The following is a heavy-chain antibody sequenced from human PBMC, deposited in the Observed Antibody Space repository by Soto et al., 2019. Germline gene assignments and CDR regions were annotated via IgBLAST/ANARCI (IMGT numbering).Heavy chain of an antibody. V-gene: IGHV3-23*01. J-gene: IGHJ4*02. CDR1: GFTFSSYA. D-gene: IGHD2-2*01. CDR3: AKVICTSNCYDY. Sequence: EVQLLESGGGLIQPGGSLRLSCTASGFTFSSYAMSWVRQAPGKGLEWVSSINGGGGTTNYADSVKGRFTISRDNSKNTLYLQMNSLRAEDTAVYFCAKVICTSNCYDYWGQGTLVTVSS. CDR2: INGGGGTT.